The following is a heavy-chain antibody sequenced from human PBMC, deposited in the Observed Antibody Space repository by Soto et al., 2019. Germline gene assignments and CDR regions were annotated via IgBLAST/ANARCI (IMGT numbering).Heavy chain of an antibody. D-gene: IGHD3-3*01. CDR3: AKVEGSTIFGVVIDYYYYGMDV. J-gene: IGHJ6*02. V-gene: IGHV3-30*18. CDR1: GFTFSSYG. CDR2: ISYDGSNK. Sequence: PGGSLRLSCAASGFTFSSYGMHWVRQAPGKGLEWVAVISYDGSNKYYADSVKGRFTISRDNSKNTLYLQMNSLRAEDTAVYHCAKVEGSTIFGVVIDYYYYGMDVWGQGTTVTVSS.